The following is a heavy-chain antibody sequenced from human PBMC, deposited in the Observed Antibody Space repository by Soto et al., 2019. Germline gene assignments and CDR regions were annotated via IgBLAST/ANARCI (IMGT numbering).Heavy chain of an antibody. V-gene: IGHV3-53*01. J-gene: IGHJ6*02. CDR3: ARDYRTSVWFGDYYGMDV. CDR1: GFTVSSNY. CDR2: IYSGGST. Sequence: PGGSLRLSCAASGFTVSSNYMSWVRQAPGKGLEWVSVIYSGGSTYYADSVKGRFTISRDNSKNTLYLQMNSLRAEDTAVYYCARDYRTSVWFGDYYGMDVRGQGTTVTVSS. D-gene: IGHD3-10*01.